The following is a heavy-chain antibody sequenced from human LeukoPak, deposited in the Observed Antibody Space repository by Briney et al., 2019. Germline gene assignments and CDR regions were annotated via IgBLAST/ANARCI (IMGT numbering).Heavy chain of an antibody. J-gene: IGHJ4*02. Sequence: SETLSLTCTVSGGSISSYYWSWIRQPPGKGLEWIGYIYYSGSTNYNPSLKSRVTISVDTSKNQFSLKLSSVTAADTAVYYCARGNYDFWSGTRRAFDYWGQGTLVTVSS. CDR2: IYYSGST. V-gene: IGHV4-59*08. CDR1: GGSISSYY. D-gene: IGHD3-3*01. CDR3: ARGNYDFWSGTRRAFDY.